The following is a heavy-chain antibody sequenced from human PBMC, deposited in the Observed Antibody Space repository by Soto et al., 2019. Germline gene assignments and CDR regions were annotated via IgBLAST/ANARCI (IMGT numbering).Heavy chain of an antibody. V-gene: IGHV1-3*01. CDR2: INVGDDKT. D-gene: IGHD3-16*02. CDR1: GKSFDNFA. J-gene: IGHJ4*02. Sequence: QVQLVQSGAEVKKPGASVRLSCKVSGKSFDNFAVHWVRQTPGQRPEWMGRINVGDDKTKYSEKFQGRVIVSYDTSATTAYMELRALSSEDTAVYYGARAKYDYIWGSYHPFDQWAQGAQVTVAS. CDR3: ARAKYDYIWGSYHPFDQ.